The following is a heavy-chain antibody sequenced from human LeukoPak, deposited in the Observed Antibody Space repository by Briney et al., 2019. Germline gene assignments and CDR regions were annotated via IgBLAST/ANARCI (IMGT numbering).Heavy chain of an antibody. CDR1: GYTFTSYG. Sequence: GAAVNVSRKASGYTFTSYGISRVRQAPGQGLERMGWISAYNGNTNYAQRLQGRVTMTTDTSTSTTYMELRSLRSDDTAVYYCARARAVGVLYYFDYWGQGTLVTVSS. J-gene: IGHJ4*02. CDR2: ISAYNGNT. CDR3: ARARAVGVLYYFDY. V-gene: IGHV1-18*01. D-gene: IGHD1-26*01.